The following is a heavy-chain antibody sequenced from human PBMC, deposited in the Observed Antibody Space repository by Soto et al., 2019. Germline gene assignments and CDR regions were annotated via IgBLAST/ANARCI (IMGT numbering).Heavy chain of an antibody. CDR1: GGTFSSYA. CDR2: IIPIFGTA. J-gene: IGHJ5*02. V-gene: IGHV1-69*01. Sequence: QVQLVQSGAEVKKPGSSVKVSCKASGGTFSSYAISWVRQAPGQGLEWMGGIIPIFGTANYAQKFQGRVTITADESTSTAYMELSSLGSEDTAVYYCARGHGYSYVEGLNWFDPWGQGTLVTVSS. D-gene: IGHD5-18*01. CDR3: ARGHGYSYVEGLNWFDP.